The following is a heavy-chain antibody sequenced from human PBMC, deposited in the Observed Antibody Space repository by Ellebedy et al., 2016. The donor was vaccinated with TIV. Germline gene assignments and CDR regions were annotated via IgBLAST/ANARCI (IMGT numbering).Heavy chain of an antibody. D-gene: IGHD4-23*01. V-gene: IGHV4-31*03. CDR2: IYYSGST. J-gene: IGHJ4*02. CDR3: ARDGAGRWDY. Sequence: MPSETLSLTCTVSGGSISSGGFFWSWIRQHPGKGLEWIGYIYYSGSTNYNPSLESRVTISIDTSKNQFSLNLNSVTAADTAVYYCARDGAGRWDYWGPGTLVTVSS. CDR1: GGSISSGGFF.